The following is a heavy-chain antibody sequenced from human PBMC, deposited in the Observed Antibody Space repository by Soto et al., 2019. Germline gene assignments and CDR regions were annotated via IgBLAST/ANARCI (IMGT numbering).Heavy chain of an antibody. CDR3: ARGQRWRQFGAPGSH. CDR1: GDSISSGDYY. J-gene: IGHJ4*02. V-gene: IGHV4-30-4*01. CDR2: IYYSGST. Sequence: KSSETLSLTXTVSGDSISSGDYYWSWIRQPPGKGLEWVGYIYYSGSTYYNPSLKSRITISVDTSKNQFSLKLSSVTAADTAVYYCARGQRWRQFGAPGSHWGQGTLVTVSS. D-gene: IGHD3-10*01.